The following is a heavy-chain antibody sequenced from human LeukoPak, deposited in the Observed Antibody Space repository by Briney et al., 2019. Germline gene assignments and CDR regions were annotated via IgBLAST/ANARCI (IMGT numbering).Heavy chain of an antibody. CDR2: IYYSGST. CDR3: ARLRPMYYYDSSGYYLFDY. V-gene: IGHV4-39*01. CDR1: GGSISSSSYY. Sequence: SETLSLTCTVSGGSISSSSYYWGWIRQPPGKGLEWIGSIYYSGSTYYNPSLKSRVTISVDTSKNQFSLKLSSVTAADTAVYYCARLRPMYYYDSSGYYLFDYWGQGNMVTVSS. J-gene: IGHJ4*02. D-gene: IGHD3-22*01.